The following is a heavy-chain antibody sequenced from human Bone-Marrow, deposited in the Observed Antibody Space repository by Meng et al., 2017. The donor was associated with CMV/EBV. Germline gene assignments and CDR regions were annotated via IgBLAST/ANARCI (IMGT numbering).Heavy chain of an antibody. V-gene: IGHV3-23*01. D-gene: IGHD2-2*02. CDR3: AKISGDIPRTGSRLGFDY. J-gene: IGHJ4*02. CDR2: ISGSGGTT. Sequence: GESLKISCAASGFTFNSYAMSWVRQAPGKGLEWVSTISGSGGTTSYADSVKGRFTISRDNSKNTLYLQMNSLRAEDTAVYYCAKISGDIPRTGSRLGFDYWGQGTLVTVSS. CDR1: GFTFNSYA.